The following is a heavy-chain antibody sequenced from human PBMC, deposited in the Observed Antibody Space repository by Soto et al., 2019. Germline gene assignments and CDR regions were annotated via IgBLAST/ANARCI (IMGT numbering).Heavy chain of an antibody. V-gene: IGHV3-7*03. J-gene: IGHJ4*01. Sequence: GSLRLSCAASGFTFSDSWMSWVRQFPGTGLEWVANINQHETEKHYVDSVKGRFTISRDNAKNSLFLQMNSLGAEDTAIYYCAIGDSFDFWGQGTPVTVSS. CDR1: GFTFSDSW. CDR3: AIGDSFDF. CDR2: INQHETEK.